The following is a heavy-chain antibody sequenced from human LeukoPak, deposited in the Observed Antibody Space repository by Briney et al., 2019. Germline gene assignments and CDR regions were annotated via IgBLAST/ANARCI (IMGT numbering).Heavy chain of an antibody. V-gene: IGHV4-59*08. CDR2: IYYSGST. J-gene: IGHJ4*02. CDR1: GGSISSYY. Sequence: PSETLSLTCTVSGGSISSYYWSWIRQPPGKGLEWIGYIYYSGSTNYNPSLKGRVTISVDTSKNQFSLKLSSVTAADTAVYYCARHQGFFDYWGQGTLVTVSS. CDR3: ARHQGFFDY.